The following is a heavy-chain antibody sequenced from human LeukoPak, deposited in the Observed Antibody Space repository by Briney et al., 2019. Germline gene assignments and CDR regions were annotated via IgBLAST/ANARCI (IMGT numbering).Heavy chain of an antibody. V-gene: IGHV3-73*01. J-gene: IGHJ4*02. CDR2: IRSKANGYAT. CDR3: TRLSGDLTFDY. D-gene: IGHD6-25*01. Sequence: GGSLRLSCAASGFTFSDSAMHWVRQASGKVLEWIGRIRSKANGYATAYAASVKDRFTISRDDSKNAAYLQMNSLKTEDTAVYYCTRLSGDLTFDYWGQGTLVTVSS. CDR1: GFTFSDSA.